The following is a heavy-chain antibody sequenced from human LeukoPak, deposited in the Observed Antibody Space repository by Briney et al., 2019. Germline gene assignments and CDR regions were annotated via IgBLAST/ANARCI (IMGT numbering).Heavy chain of an antibody. D-gene: IGHD2-15*01. J-gene: IGHJ4*02. CDR2: ISGGGGST. V-gene: IGHV3-23*01. CDR1: GFTFSSYA. CDR3: AKGNRVQIDVVVVAAIDY. Sequence: GGSLRLSCAASGFTFSSYAMSWVRQAPGKGLEWVSAISGGGGSTYYADSVKGRFTISRDNSKNTLYLQMNSLRAEDTAVYYCAKGNRVQIDVVVVAAIDYWGQGTLVTVSS.